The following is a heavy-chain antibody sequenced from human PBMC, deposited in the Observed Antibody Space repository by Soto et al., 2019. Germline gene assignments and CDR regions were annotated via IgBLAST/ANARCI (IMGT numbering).Heavy chain of an antibody. J-gene: IGHJ5*02. CDR3: ARQGIVVVPAAVGNWFDP. CDR2: IYYSGST. D-gene: IGHD2-2*01. CDR1: GGSISSSSYY. Sequence: QLQLQESGPGLVKPSETLSLTCTVSGGSISSSSYYWGWIRQPPGKGLQWIGSIYYSGSTYYNPSLKSRVTISEDTSNDQFSLKLSSVTAADTAVYYCARQGIVVVPAAVGNWFDPWGQGTLVTVSS. V-gene: IGHV4-39*01.